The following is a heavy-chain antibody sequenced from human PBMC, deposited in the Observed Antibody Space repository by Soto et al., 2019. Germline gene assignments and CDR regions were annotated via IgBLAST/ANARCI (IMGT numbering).Heavy chain of an antibody. V-gene: IGHV3-11*01. CDR2: MSSSGNNI. Sequence: QVHLVESGGGLVKPGGSLRLSCAASGITFSDCYMNWIRQAPGKGLEWVSYMSSSGNNINYAGSVRGRFTVSRYNDKKSLYLQMSRLRAEDAAIYYCARVRFGQWGYDMDVWGQGTAVTVSS. J-gene: IGHJ6*02. CDR1: GITFSDCY. CDR3: ARVRFGQWGYDMDV. D-gene: IGHD3-10*01.